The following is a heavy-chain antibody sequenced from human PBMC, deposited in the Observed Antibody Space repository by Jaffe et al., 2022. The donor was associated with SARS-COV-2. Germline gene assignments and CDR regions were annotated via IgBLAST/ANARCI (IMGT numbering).Heavy chain of an antibody. V-gene: IGHV3-23*04. CDR2: MTGRGDRT. Sequence: EVQLVESGGDLVQPGGSLRLSCAASGFSFNVYDMSWVRQAPGKGLEWVSTMTGRGDRTFYAESVKGRFTISRDSSKNTLYLQMNSLGAEDTALYYCAKNQGSGSYPLDYWGQGTLVTVSS. D-gene: IGHD1-26*01. CDR1: GFSFNVYD. CDR3: AKNQGSGSYPLDY. J-gene: IGHJ4*02.